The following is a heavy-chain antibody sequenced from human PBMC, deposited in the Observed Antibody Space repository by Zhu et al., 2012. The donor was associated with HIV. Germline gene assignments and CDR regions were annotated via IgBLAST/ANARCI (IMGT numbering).Heavy chain of an antibody. D-gene: IGHD3-22*01. CDR3: ARLRDTSGYYYPFDY. Sequence: QVQLQESGPGLVKPSETLSLTCSVSGGSTSSHYWSWIRQPPGKGLEWIGDVYYSGTTNYNPSLKSRVTISLDMSKNQFSLKLTSVTAADTAVYYCARLRDTSGYYYPFDYWGQGTLVTVSS. CDR2: VYYSGTT. V-gene: IGHV4-59*11. J-gene: IGHJ4*02. CDR1: GGSTSSHY.